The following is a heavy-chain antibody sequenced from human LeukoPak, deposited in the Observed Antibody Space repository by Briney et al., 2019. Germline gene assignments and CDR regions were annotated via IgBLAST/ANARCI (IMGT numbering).Heavy chain of an antibody. Sequence: PGGSLRLSCAASGFTFSSYAMSWVRQAPGKGLEWVSVISGSGGSTNYADSVNGRFTISRDNSKNMLHLQMSSLRAEDTAVYYCATLSDAIAAAGTRSYWGQGTLVTVSS. CDR2: ISGSGGST. V-gene: IGHV3-23*01. D-gene: IGHD6-13*01. CDR3: ATLSDAIAAAGTRSY. J-gene: IGHJ4*02. CDR1: GFTFSSYA.